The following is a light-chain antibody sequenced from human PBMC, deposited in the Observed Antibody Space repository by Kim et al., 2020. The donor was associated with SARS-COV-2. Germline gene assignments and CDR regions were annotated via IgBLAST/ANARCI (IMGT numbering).Light chain of an antibody. CDR3: QHYGSSPT. Sequence: LYPGERAPLSCRASPGVSSAYLAWYQQKPGQAPRLLMSTAYHRATGIPDRFSGSGSGTDFTLTIGRLEPEDFGVYFCQHYGSSPTFDRGTKVDIK. CDR1: PGVSSAY. CDR2: TAY. V-gene: IGKV3-20*01. J-gene: IGKJ1*01.